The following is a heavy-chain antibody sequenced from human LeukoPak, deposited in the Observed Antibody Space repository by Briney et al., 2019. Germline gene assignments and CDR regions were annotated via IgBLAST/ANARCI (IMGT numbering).Heavy chain of an antibody. Sequence: ASVKVSCKASGYTFTSYGISWVRQAPGQGLEWMGWISAYNGNTNYAQKLQGRVTMTTDTSTSTAYMELRSLRSDDTAVYYCARDRYYYGSGSYYGYYYYYYMDVWGKGTTVTVSS. J-gene: IGHJ6*03. CDR2: ISAYNGNT. D-gene: IGHD3-10*01. CDR3: ARDRYYYGSGSYYGYYYYYYMDV. CDR1: GYTFTSYG. V-gene: IGHV1-18*01.